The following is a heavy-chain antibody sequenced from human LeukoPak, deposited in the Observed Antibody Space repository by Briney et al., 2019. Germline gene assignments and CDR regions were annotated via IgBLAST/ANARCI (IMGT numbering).Heavy chain of an antibody. J-gene: IGHJ3*02. V-gene: IGHV4-59*01. CDR3: ASGNYYDSSVPRFAFDI. Sequence: SETLSLTCTVSGGSISSYYWSWIRQPPGKGLEWIGYIYYSGSTNYNPSLKSRVTISVDTSKNQFSLKLSSVTAADTAVYYCASGNYYDSSVPRFAFDIWGQGTMVTVSS. D-gene: IGHD3-22*01. CDR2: IYYSGST. CDR1: GGSISSYY.